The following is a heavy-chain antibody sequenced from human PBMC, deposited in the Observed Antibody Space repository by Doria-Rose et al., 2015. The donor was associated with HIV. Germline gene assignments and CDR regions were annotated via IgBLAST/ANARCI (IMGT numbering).Heavy chain of an antibody. J-gene: IGHJ4*02. CDR3: ARGRIFGVVTD. CDR2: VNPSGTT. V-gene: IGHV4-34*01. D-gene: IGHD3-3*01. CDR1: GGSFTNYH. Sequence: QVQLQESGPGVVKPSETLSLTCAVYGGSFTNYHWSWIRQQPGKDLEWIGEVNPSGTTDYNPSLKSRVTLSIDMSKYQLSLNVTFVTVADTAVYYCARGRIFGVVTDWGQGTLVTVSS.